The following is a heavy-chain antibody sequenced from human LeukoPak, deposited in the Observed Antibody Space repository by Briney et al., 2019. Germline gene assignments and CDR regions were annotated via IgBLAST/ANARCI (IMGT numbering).Heavy chain of an antibody. Sequence: SVKVSCKASGGTFSSYAISWVRQAPGQGLEWMGGIIPIFGTANYAQKFQGRVTITTDESTSTAYMELSSLRPEDTAVYYCARDGLGYCSSTSCYKNYYYYMDVWGKGTTVTVSS. J-gene: IGHJ6*03. CDR1: GGTFSSYA. V-gene: IGHV1-69*05. CDR2: IIPIFGTA. CDR3: ARDGLGYCSSTSCYKNYYYYMDV. D-gene: IGHD2-2*02.